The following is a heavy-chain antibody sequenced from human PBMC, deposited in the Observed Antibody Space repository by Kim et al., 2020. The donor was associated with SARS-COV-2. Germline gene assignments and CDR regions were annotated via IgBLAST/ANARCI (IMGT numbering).Heavy chain of an antibody. CDR3: AKDGVTMVRGVIIRYFDY. J-gene: IGHJ4*02. Sequence: GGSLRLSCAASGFTFSSYAMNWVRQAPGKGLEWVSAISGSGGSTYYADSVKGRFTISRDNSKNTLYLQMNSLRAEDTAVYYCAKDGVTMVRGVIIRYFDYWGQGNLVTVSS. CDR2: ISGSGGST. CDR1: GFTFSSYA. V-gene: IGHV3-23*01. D-gene: IGHD3-10*01.